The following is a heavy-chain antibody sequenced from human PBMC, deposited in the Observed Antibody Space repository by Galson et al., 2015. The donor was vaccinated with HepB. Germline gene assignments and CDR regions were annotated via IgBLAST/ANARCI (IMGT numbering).Heavy chain of an antibody. Sequence: CAISGDSVSSNSAAWNWIRQSPSRGLEWLGRTYYRSKWYHDYAISVRSRITISPDTSKNQFSLQLNSVTPEDTAVYYCAASLGVPHYFDYWGQGTLAAVSS. CDR1: GDSVSSNSAA. D-gene: IGHD3-10*01. CDR2: TYYRSKWYH. V-gene: IGHV6-1*01. J-gene: IGHJ4*02. CDR3: AASLGVPHYFDY.